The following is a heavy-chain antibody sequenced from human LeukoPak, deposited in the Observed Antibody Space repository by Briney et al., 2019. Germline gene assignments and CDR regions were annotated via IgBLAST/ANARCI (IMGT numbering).Heavy chain of an antibody. CDR3: ARDEGYCTITTCYRSWFDP. CDR1: GYTFTNHG. D-gene: IGHD2-2*01. CDR2: ISTYYGNT. V-gene: IGHV1-18*01. Sequence: ASVKVSCKASGYTFTNHGISWVRQAPGQGLEWMGWISTYYGNTNYAQKLQGRVTMTTDTSTSTAFMELRSLRSDDTAVYYCARDEGYCTITTCYRSWFDPWGQGTLVTVSS. J-gene: IGHJ5*02.